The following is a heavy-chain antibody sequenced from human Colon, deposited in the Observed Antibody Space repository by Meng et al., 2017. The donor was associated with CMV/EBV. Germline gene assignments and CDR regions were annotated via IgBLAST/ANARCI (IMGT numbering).Heavy chain of an antibody. CDR1: GGRFSNYS. CDR3: ARARDRDGLYNFDS. Sequence: GGVVKTPGLPVKGSVRTSGGRFSNYSVSWVRQAPGKGLEWMGGIVPIFVTTTYAQKFQGRVTVTEDESTSTAYMELSSLTSEDTAIYYCARARDRDGLYNFDSWGQGTLVTVSS. J-gene: IGHJ4*02. D-gene: IGHD5-24*01. CDR2: IVPIFVTT. V-gene: IGHV1-69*01.